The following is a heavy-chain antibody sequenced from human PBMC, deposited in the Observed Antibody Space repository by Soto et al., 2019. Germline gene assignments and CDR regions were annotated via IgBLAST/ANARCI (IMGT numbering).Heavy chain of an antibody. V-gene: IGHV3-15*01. Sequence: ERSLRLSCAASNFPLSYAWMSWVRQAPGKGLEWGGRIKSTAYGGTTDYAAPVKGRVTISRDDSKNTLYLQMNSLRTEDTARYYCTTDDTSGYYFHYWGQGTLVTVSS. CDR2: IKSTAYGGTT. CDR3: TTDDTSGYYFHY. CDR1: NFPLSYAW. J-gene: IGHJ4*02. D-gene: IGHD3-22*01.